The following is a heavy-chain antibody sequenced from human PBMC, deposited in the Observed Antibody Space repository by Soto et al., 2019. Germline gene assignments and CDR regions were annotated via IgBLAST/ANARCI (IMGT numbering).Heavy chain of an antibody. V-gene: IGHV1-24*01. CDR1: GYTLTELS. J-gene: IGHJ3*02. D-gene: IGHD2-2*01. CDR3: ATARGYIVLVPATSDAFDI. CDR2: FDPGDGET. Sequence: ASVKVSCKVSGYTLTELSMHWVRQAPGKGLEWMGGFDPGDGETIYAQKFQGRVTMTEDTSTDTAYMELSSLRSEDTAVYYCATARGYIVLVPATSDAFDIWGQGTMVTVSS.